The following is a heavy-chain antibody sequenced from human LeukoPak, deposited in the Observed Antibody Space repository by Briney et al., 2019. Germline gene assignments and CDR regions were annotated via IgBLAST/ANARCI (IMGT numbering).Heavy chain of an antibody. CDR1: GGSFSGYY. J-gene: IGHJ4*02. V-gene: IGHV4-34*01. Sequence: PSETLSLTCAVYGGSFSGYYWSWIRQPPGKGLEWIGEINHSGSTNYNPSLKSRVTISVDTSKNQFFLKLSSVTAADTAVYYCARRRRGAATPVDYWGQGTLVTVSS. CDR2: INHSGST. D-gene: IGHD2-15*01. CDR3: ARRRRGAATPVDY.